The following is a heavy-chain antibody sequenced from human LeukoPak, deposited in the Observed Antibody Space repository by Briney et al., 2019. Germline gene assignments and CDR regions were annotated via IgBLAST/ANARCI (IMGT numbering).Heavy chain of an antibody. CDR2: IWHDGSSE. CDR3: AKDDRGGWSGYFDY. D-gene: IGHD3-22*01. Sequence: GGSLRLSCAASGFTFSSYGMHWVRQAPGKGLEWLADIWHDGSSEFYADSVRGRFSISRDDSKNTVYLQMNSLRAEDTALYYCAKDDRGGWSGYFDYWGQGTLVTVSS. CDR1: GFTFSSYG. V-gene: IGHV3-33*06. J-gene: IGHJ4*02.